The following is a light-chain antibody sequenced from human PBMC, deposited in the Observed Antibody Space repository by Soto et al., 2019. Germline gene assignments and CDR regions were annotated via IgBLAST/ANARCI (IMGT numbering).Light chain of an antibody. V-gene: IGKV3D-20*01. CDR1: QSVSSSY. CDR2: DAS. CDR3: QQYGSSPYT. Sequence: EIVLTQSPATLSLSPGERATLSCGASQSVSSSYLAWYQQKPGLAPRLLIYDASSRATGIPDRFSGSGSGTDFTLTISRLEPEDFAVDYCQQYGSSPYTFGQRTKLEIK. J-gene: IGKJ2*01.